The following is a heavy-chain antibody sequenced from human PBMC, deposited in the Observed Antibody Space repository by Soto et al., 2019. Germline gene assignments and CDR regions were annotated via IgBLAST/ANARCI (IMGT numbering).Heavy chain of an antibody. CDR2: IYYSGDT. J-gene: IGHJ6*02. D-gene: IGHD5-18*01. Sequence: SETLSLTCTVSVGSVSSAPYFWSWIRQPPGKGLEWIGKIYYSGDTDYNPSLQSRVTMSVDTSRNQLSLKLSSVTAADTAVYYCARVMVDTAMVTHRAGVYYYYYGMDVWGQGTTVTVSS. CDR3: ARVMVDTAMVTHRAGVYYYYYGMDV. CDR1: VGSVSSAPYF. V-gene: IGHV4-61*01.